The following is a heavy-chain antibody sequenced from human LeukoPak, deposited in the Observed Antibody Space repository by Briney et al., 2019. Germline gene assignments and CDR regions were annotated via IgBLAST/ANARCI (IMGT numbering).Heavy chain of an antibody. V-gene: IGHV3-23*01. Sequence: GGSLRLSCAASGFTFSSYAMGWVRQAPGKGLEWVSAISGSGGSTYYADSVKGRFTISRDNSKNTLYLQMNSLRAEDTAVYYCAKYQGIFPYSSSLWSFFDYWGQGTLVTVSS. CDR2: ISGSGGST. CDR3: AKYQGIFPYSSSLWSFFDY. J-gene: IGHJ4*02. CDR1: GFTFSSYA. D-gene: IGHD6-6*01.